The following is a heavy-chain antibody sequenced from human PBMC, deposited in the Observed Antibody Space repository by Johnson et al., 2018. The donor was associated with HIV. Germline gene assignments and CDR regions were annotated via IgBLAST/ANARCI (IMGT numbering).Heavy chain of an antibody. Sequence: VQLVESGGGLVQPGGSLRLSCAASGFTFSSYAMSWVRQAPGKGLEWVSAISGSGGSTYYADSVKGRFTISRDNSKNTLYLQMNSLRAEDTAVYYCAKDPIVLVVYDISAFDIWGQGTMVTVSS. CDR3: AKDPIVLVVYDISAFDI. CDR2: ISGSGGST. CDR1: GFTFSSYA. D-gene: IGHD2-8*02. V-gene: IGHV3-23*04. J-gene: IGHJ3*02.